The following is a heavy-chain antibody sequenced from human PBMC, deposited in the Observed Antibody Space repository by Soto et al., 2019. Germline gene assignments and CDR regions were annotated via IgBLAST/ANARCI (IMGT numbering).Heavy chain of an antibody. CDR1: GGSISSGGYY. J-gene: IGHJ3*02. V-gene: IGHV4-31*03. CDR3: ASRFGESLDAFDI. D-gene: IGHD3-10*01. CDR2: IYYTGSA. Sequence: SETLSLTCTVSGGSISSGGYYWTWIRQHPGKGLEWIGYIYYTGSAYYNPSLKTRLTLSIDTSRSQFSLKLSSVTTEDTAVYYCASRFGESLDAFDIWGQGTMVTVSS.